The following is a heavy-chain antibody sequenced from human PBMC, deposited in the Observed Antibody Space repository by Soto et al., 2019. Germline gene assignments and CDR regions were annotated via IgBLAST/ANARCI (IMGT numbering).Heavy chain of an antibody. CDR3: ARGTNVVLVPADV. V-gene: IGHV1-46*01. CDR1: GYTFTSFY. J-gene: IGHJ4*02. CDR2: INPGGGSA. D-gene: IGHD2-2*01. Sequence: QAQLVQSGAEVKKPGDSVKISCEAYGYTFTSFYMNWVRQAPGHGLEWLGIINPGGGSASYAQKFKGRITLTRDTSTNTFYMELDSLTSEDTAVYYCARGTNVVLVPADVWGQGTLVTVSS.